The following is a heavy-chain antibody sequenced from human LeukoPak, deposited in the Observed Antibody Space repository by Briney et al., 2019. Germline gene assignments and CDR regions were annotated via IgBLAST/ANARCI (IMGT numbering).Heavy chain of an antibody. V-gene: IGHV3-15*01. D-gene: IGHD1-1*01. CDR3: TTMGGNNWFDWYFDL. Sequence: PGGSLRLSCAASGLSFDNAWMSWVRQVPGKGREWVGRIRGKIDGGTTDYAAPVKGRFTISRDDSESTLYLHLTSLQIEDAAMYYCTTMGGNNWFDWYFDLWGRGTLVTVYS. J-gene: IGHJ2*01. CDR2: IRGKIDGGTT. CDR1: GLSFDNAW.